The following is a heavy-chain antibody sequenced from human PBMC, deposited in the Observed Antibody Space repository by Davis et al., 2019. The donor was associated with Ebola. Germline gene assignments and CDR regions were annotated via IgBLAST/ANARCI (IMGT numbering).Heavy chain of an antibody. CDR1: GFNFDEYG. CDR3: SRNWNSYYYYGVDV. J-gene: IGHJ6*02. D-gene: IGHD1-7*01. Sequence: PGGSLRLSCAASGFNFDEYGMSWVRQAPGKGLEWVAGINWNGGDLGYADSVKGRFTVSRDNAKKSLYLQMNSLRAEDTALYHCSRNWNSYYYYGVDVWGQGITVTVSS. V-gene: IGHV3-20*01. CDR2: INWNGGDL.